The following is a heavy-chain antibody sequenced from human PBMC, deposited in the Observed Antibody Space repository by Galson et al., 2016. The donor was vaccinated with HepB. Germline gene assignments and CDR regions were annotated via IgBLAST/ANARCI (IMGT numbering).Heavy chain of an antibody. CDR3: ARGDNPDYGDYASAYYYMDV. CDR2: IWYDGSNK. Sequence: LRLSCAASELTSNNYALHWVRQAPGKGLEWVAVIWYDGSNKYYADSVKGRFTISRDNSKNTLYLQMNGLRAEDTAVYYCARGDNPDYGDYASAYYYMDVWGKGTTVTVSS. V-gene: IGHV3-30*19. J-gene: IGHJ6*03. D-gene: IGHD4-17*01. CDR1: ELTSNNYA.